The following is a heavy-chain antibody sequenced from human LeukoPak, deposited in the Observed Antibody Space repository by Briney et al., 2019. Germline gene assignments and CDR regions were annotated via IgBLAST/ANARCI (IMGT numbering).Heavy chain of an antibody. J-gene: IGHJ4*02. CDR3: AREMVRGVQLDY. CDR2: INPSGGST. CDR1: GYTFTSYY. Sequence: ASVKVSCKASGYTFTSYYMHWVRQAPGQGLEWMGIINPSGGSTSYAQKFQGRVTMTRDMSTSTVYMELSSLRSEDTAVYYCAREMVRGVQLDYWGQGTLVTVSS. D-gene: IGHD3-10*01. V-gene: IGHV1-46*01.